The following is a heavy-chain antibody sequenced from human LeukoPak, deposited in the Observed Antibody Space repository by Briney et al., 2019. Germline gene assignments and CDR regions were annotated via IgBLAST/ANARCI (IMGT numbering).Heavy chain of an antibody. J-gene: IGHJ4*02. Sequence: GGSLRLSCAASGFTFDVYAMHWVRQAPGKGLEWVSGISWNSGSIGYADSVKGRFTISRDNAKNSLYLQMNSLRAEDTALYYCAKGARRTTVTTIFDYWGQGTLVTVSS. CDR2: ISWNSGSI. CDR1: GFTFDVYA. CDR3: AKGARRTTVTTIFDY. V-gene: IGHV3-9*01. D-gene: IGHD4-17*01.